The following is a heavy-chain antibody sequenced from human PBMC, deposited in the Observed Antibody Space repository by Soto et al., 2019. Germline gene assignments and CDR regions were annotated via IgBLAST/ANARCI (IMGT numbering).Heavy chain of an antibody. CDR2: ISYDGSNK. V-gene: IGHV3-30*04. CDR3: VRGDGLGELSSTLDY. J-gene: IGHJ4*02. CDR1: GFTFNSYA. Sequence: QVQLVESGGGVVQPGRSLRLSCAASGFTFNSYAMYWVRQAPGKGLEWVAVISYDGSNKYYADSVKGRFIISRDNSKNTLYLQMSSRKPEDTAVYYCVRGDGLGELSSTLDYWGQGTLVTVSS. D-gene: IGHD3-16*02.